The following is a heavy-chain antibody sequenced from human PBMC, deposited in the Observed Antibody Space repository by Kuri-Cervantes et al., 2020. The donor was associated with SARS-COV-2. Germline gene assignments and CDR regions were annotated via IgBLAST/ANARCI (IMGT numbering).Heavy chain of an antibody. Sequence: SETLSLTCTVSGGSISSGSYYWGWIRQPPGKGLEWIGSIYYSGSTYYNPSLKSRVTISVDTSKNQFSLKLSSVTAADTAVYYCACLGGYSSSWYQMEAFDIWGQGTMVTVSS. J-gene: IGHJ3*02. CDR1: GGSISSGSYY. V-gene: IGHV4-39*01. CDR3: ACLGGYSSSWYQMEAFDI. D-gene: IGHD6-13*01. CDR2: IYYSGST.